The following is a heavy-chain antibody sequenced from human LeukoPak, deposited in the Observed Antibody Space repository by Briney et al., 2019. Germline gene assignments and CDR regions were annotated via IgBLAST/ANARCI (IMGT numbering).Heavy chain of an antibody. CDR3: ARERAGSYSSGFDPFLGPFDY. V-gene: IGHV1-18*01. J-gene: IGHJ4*02. CDR1: GYTFTSYG. Sequence: GASVKVSCKASGYTFTSYGISWVRQAPGQGLEWMGWISAYNGNTNYAQKLQGRVTMTTDTSTSTAYMELSSLRSEDTAVYYCARERAGSYSSGFDPFLGPFDYWGQGTLVTVSS. D-gene: IGHD6-19*01. CDR2: ISAYNGNT.